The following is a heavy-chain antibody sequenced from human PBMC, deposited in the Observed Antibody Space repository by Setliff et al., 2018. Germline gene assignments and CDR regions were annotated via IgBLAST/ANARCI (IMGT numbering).Heavy chain of an antibody. V-gene: IGHV4-34*01. J-gene: IGHJ3*02. D-gene: IGHD1-1*01. CDR3: ARGGGRIRQLGATGVHTFDI. CDR2: IDHRGST. Sequence: SETLSLTCAVYGGAFSGHYWSWIRQSPGKGLEWIGEIDHRGSTNYNPSLQSRVTISVDTAKKQFSLKLNSVTAADTAIYYCARGGGRIRQLGATGVHTFDIWGQGTMVTVSS. CDR1: GGAFSGHY.